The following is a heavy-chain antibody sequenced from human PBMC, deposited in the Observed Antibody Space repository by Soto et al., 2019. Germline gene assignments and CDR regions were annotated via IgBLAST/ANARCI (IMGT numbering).Heavy chain of an antibody. D-gene: IGHD3-22*01. J-gene: IGHJ4*02. V-gene: IGHV1-3*01. CDR1: GYTFTSYA. CDR3: ARTSGYYVYDY. Sequence: QVQLVQSGAEVKKPGASVKVSCKASGYTFTSYAMHWVRQAPGQRLEWMGWINAGNGNTKYSQKFQGRVTITRDTSASTAYMELSSLRSEDTVVYYCARTSGYYVYDYWGQGTLVTVSS. CDR2: INAGNGNT.